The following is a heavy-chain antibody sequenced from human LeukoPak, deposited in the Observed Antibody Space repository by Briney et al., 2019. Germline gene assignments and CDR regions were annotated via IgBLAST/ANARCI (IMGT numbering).Heavy chain of an antibody. CDR1: GFTFSSYS. CDR3: AREGDDFWSGPNFDY. Sequence: TGGSLRLSCAASGFTFSSYSMNWVRQAPGKGLEWVSSISSSSSYIYYADSVKGRFTISRDNAKNSLYLQMNSLRAEDTAVYYCAREGDDFWSGPNFDYWGQGTLVTVSS. J-gene: IGHJ4*02. CDR2: ISSSSSYI. D-gene: IGHD3-3*01. V-gene: IGHV3-21*01.